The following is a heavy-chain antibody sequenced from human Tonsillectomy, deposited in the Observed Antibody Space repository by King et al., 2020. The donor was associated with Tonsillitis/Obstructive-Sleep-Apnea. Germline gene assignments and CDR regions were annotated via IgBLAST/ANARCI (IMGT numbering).Heavy chain of an antibody. J-gene: IGHJ4*02. Sequence: VQLVESGAEVKKPGESLRISCKGSGYRFTSYWISWVRQMPGKGLEWMGRIDPSDSYTKERPSFQGHVTISANQSTSTAYLQWSNLKAPDNAMYYCARMTGREGATLDYWGQGTLVTVSS. V-gene: IGHV5-10-1*03. CDR1: GYRFTSYW. CDR3: ARMTGREGATLDY. CDR2: IDPSDSYT. D-gene: IGHD1-26*01.